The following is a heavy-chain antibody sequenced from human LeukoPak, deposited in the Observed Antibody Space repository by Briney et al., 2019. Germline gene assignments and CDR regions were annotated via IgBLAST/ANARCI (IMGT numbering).Heavy chain of an antibody. Sequence: GGSLRLSCAASEFTFSSYAMSWVRQAPGEGLEWVSSISGSGGNTYYADSVKGRFTISRDNSKNTLYLQMNSLGAEDTAVYYCAKGSRGSPYTSSDYWGQGTLVTVSS. CDR2: ISGSGGNT. D-gene: IGHD1-26*01. CDR3: AKGSRGSPYTSSDY. CDR1: EFTFSSYA. J-gene: IGHJ4*02. V-gene: IGHV3-23*01.